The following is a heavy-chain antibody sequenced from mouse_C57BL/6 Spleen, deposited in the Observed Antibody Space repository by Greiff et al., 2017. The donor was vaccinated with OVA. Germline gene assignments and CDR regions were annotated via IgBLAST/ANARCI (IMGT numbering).Heavy chain of an antibody. CDR1: GFTFSSYG. D-gene: IGHD2-12*01. CDR3: ARHDDGRDNWYFDF. V-gene: IGHV5-6*01. CDR2: ISSGGSYT. Sequence: EVQLVESGGDLVKPGGSLKLSCAASGFTFSSYGMSWVRQTPEKGLEWVATISSGGSYTYYPDSVKGRITISRDNAKNTLYLQMSSLKSEDTAMYYCARHDDGRDNWYFDFWGTGTTVTVSS. J-gene: IGHJ1*03.